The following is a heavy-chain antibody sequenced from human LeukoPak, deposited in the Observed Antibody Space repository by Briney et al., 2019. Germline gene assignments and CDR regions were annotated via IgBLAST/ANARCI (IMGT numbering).Heavy chain of an antibody. J-gene: IGHJ3*02. D-gene: IGHD3-3*01. CDR3: ARGSRFGVVGRDAFDI. CDR2: FSGSGGST. V-gene: IGHV3-23*01. CDR1: GFTFSSYA. Sequence: GGSLRLSCAASGFTFSSYAMSWVRQAPGKGLECISGFSGSGGSTYYADSVKGRFTISRDNSKNTLYLQMNSLRAEDTAVYYCARGSRFGVVGRDAFDIWGQGTMVTVSS.